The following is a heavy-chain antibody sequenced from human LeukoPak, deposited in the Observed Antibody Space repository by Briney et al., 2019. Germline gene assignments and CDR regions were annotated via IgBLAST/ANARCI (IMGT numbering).Heavy chain of an antibody. Sequence: GGSLRLSCAASGFTFSSYGMSWVRQAPGKGLEWVSAISGSGGSTYYADSVKGRFAISRDNSKNTLYLQMNSLRAEDTAVYYCAKGFYGSRYWYFDLWGRGTLVTVSS. CDR2: ISGSGGST. V-gene: IGHV3-23*01. J-gene: IGHJ2*01. D-gene: IGHD3-10*01. CDR1: GFTFSSYG. CDR3: AKGFYGSRYWYFDL.